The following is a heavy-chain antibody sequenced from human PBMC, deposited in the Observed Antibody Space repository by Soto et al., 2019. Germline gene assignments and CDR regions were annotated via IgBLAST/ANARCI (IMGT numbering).Heavy chain of an antibody. J-gene: IGHJ4*02. CDR1: GFTFSSYA. D-gene: IGHD3-9*01. Sequence: EVQLLESGGDLVQPGGSLRLSCAASGFTFSSYAMTWVRQAPGKGLAWVSTLSASGGDTYYADSVKGRFTISRDNSKNTLYLQMNSLGAEDTAVYYCVKGGDWYWAQGTLVSVSS. V-gene: IGHV3-23*01. CDR3: VKGGDWY. CDR2: LSASGGDT.